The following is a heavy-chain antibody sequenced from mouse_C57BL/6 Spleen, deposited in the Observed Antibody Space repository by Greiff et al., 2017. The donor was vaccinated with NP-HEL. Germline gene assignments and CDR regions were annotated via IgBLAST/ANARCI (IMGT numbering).Heavy chain of an antibody. CDR3: ARHELGYDYEGDYAMDY. Sequence: VMLVESGAELVKPGASVKLSCKASGYTFTEYTIHWVKQRAGQGLEWIGWVYPGSGSIKYNEKFKDKATLTADKSSSTVYMELSRLTSEDSAVYFCARHELGYDYEGDYAMDYWGQGTSVPVSS. CDR1: GYTFTEYT. V-gene: IGHV1-62-2*01. CDR2: VYPGSGSI. J-gene: IGHJ4*01. D-gene: IGHD2-4*01.